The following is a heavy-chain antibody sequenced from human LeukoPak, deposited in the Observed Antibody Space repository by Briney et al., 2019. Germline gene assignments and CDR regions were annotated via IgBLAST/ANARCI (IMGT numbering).Heavy chain of an antibody. V-gene: IGHV6-1*01. Sequence: SQTLSLTCAISGDSVSTNSAAWNWIRQSPSRGLEWLGRTYYRSKWYNDYAISVKSRMTINPDTSENQFSLQLNSVTPEDTAVYYCVRGFSTFFDYWGQGTLVTVSS. D-gene: IGHD3-10*01. CDR3: VRGFSTFFDY. CDR2: TYYRSKWYN. J-gene: IGHJ4*02. CDR1: GDSVSTNSAA.